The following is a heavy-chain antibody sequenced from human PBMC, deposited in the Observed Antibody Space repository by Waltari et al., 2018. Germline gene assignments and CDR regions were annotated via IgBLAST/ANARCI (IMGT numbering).Heavy chain of an antibody. CDR3: VLMVRGVPDFDY. D-gene: IGHD3-10*01. Sequence: QVQLQQWGAGLLKPSETLSLTCAVYGGSFSGYCWSWIRQPPGKGLGWIGEINHSGSTNYNPSLKSRVTISVDTSKNQFSLKLSSVTAADTAVYYCVLMVRGVPDFDYWGQGTLVTVSS. V-gene: IGHV4-34*01. J-gene: IGHJ4*02. CDR2: INHSGST. CDR1: GGSFSGYC.